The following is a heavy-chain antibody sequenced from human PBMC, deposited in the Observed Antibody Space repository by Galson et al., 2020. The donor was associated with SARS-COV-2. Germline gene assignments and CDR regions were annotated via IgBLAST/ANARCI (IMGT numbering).Heavy chain of an antibody. CDR3: ARIYFYGSGRFHFDY. J-gene: IGHJ4*02. CDR1: GGSISSGGYY. Sequence: SETLSLTCTVSGGSISSGGYYWSWIRQHPGKGLEWIGHIYYSGRTFYNPALKSRVTISVDTSKNQFSPQLSSVTAADTAVYYCARIYFYGSGRFHFDYCGQGTLVTVSS. D-gene: IGHD3-10*01. CDR2: IYYSGRT. V-gene: IGHV4-31*03.